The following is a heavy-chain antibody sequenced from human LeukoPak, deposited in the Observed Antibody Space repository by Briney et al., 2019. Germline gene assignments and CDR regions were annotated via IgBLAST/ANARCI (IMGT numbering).Heavy chain of an antibody. CDR3: ARGGGNSGSYRRWNYYGMDV. V-gene: IGHV4-39*07. D-gene: IGHD1-26*01. J-gene: IGHJ6*02. CDR2: INRSGST. Sequence: PSETLSLTCTVSGGSISSSSYYWGWIRQPPGKGLEWIGEINRSGSTIYNPSLKSRVTISVDTSKNQFSLKLSSVTAADTAVFCCARGGGNSGSYRRWNYYGMDVWGQGTTVTVSS. CDR1: GGSISSSSYY.